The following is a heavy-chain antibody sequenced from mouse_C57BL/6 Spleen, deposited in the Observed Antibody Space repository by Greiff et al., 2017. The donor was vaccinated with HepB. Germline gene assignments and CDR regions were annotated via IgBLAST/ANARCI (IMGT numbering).Heavy chain of an antibody. CDR1: GYTFTNHC. D-gene: IGHD1-1*01. J-gene: IGHJ2*01. V-gene: IGHV1-78*01. Sequence: QVQLKEPEAELVKPGASVKLSCKASGYTFTNHCMHWVKQRPEQGLEWIGYIDPSDGSTKYNEKFKGKATLTVDKSSSTAYMQLNSLTSEDSAVYFCARQVYVSYPIFAYWGQGTTLTVSS. CDR2: IDPSDGST. CDR3: ARQVYVSYPIFAY.